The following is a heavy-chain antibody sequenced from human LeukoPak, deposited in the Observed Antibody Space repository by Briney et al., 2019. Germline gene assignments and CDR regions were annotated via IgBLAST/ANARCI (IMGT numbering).Heavy chain of an antibody. CDR2: MNPNSGNT. Sequence: ASVKVSCKAPGYTFTSYDINWVRQATGQGLEWMGWMNPNSGNTGYAQKFQGRVTITRNTSISTAYMELSSLRSEDTAVYYCARALSKRVVYYMDVWGKGTTVTVSS. J-gene: IGHJ6*03. V-gene: IGHV1-8*03. D-gene: IGHD2-2*01. CDR1: GYTFTSYD. CDR3: ARALSKRVVYYMDV.